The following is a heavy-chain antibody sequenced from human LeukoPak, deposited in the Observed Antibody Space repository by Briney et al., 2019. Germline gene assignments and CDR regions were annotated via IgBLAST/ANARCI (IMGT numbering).Heavy chain of an antibody. CDR3: ARVASSPPYYYYYYMDV. J-gene: IGHJ6*03. CDR2: IYYSGST. V-gene: IGHV4-30-4*08. CDR1: GGSISSGDYY. Sequence: SQTLSLTCTVSGGSISSGDYYWSWIRQPPGKVLEWIGYIYYSGSTYYNPSLKSRVTISVDTSKNQFSLKLSSVTAAYTAVYYCARVASSPPYYYYYYMDVWGQGTTVTVSS.